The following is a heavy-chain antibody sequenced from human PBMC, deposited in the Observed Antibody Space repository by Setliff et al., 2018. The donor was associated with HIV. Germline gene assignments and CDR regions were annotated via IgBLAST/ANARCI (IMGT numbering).Heavy chain of an antibody. Sequence: ETLSLTCSVSSGSISSNTYYWSWIRQPPGRGLEWIASVFHIGSTYHDPSLKSRVSISIDTSKTQVSLKLRSVTAADTAVYYCARLGIANAPDDYWGQGTLVTVSS. CDR1: SGSISSNTYY. V-gene: IGHV4-39*01. D-gene: IGHD2-21*01. J-gene: IGHJ4*02. CDR2: VFHIGST. CDR3: ARLGIANAPDDY.